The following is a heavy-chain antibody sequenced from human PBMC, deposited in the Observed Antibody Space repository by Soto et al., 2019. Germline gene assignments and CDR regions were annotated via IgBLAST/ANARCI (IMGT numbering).Heavy chain of an antibody. CDR2: INNDGSRT. D-gene: IGHD1-26*01. Sequence: EVQVVESGGALVQPGGSLRLSCAAAGFTFSNYWMHWVRQVPGEGLVWVSSINNDGSRTWYADSVRGRIAMSRDNARNLVYLPMNSLRAEDTALYDCGTTFEYWGQGALVTVSS. CDR1: GFTFSNYW. V-gene: IGHV3-74*01. J-gene: IGHJ4*02. CDR3: GTTFEY.